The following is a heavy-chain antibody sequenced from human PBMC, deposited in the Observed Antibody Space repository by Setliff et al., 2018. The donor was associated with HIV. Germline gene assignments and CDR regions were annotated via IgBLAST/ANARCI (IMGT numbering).Heavy chain of an antibody. CDR1: GFTFSSYS. Sequence: PGGSLRLSCAASGFTFSSYSMNWVRQAPGKGLEWVSYISSSSSSYTHYADSVKGRFTISRDNVKNSLYRQMNSLRAEDTAVYYCARDVSWRVRTYIDYWGQGALVTVSS. CDR3: ARDVSWRVRTYIDY. J-gene: IGHJ4*02. CDR2: ISSSSSSYT. D-gene: IGHD3-3*01. V-gene: IGHV3-21*01.